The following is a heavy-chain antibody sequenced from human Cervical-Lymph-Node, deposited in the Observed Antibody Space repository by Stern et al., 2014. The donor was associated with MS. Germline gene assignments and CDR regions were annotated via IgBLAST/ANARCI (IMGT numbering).Heavy chain of an antibody. V-gene: IGHV1-69*01. CDR3: ARLGSGYSSSYLDF. Sequence: QVQLVESGSEAKKPGSSVKVSCKVSGGTFSTYTISWVRQAPGQGLEWMGAMITIFSTADCSQMFQDRVTIIADDSTSEVHMELISLRSDDTGVYYCARLGSGYSSSYLDFWVQGTLVTVSS. D-gene: IGHD5-12*01. J-gene: IGHJ4*02. CDR1: GGTFSTYT. CDR2: MITIFSTA.